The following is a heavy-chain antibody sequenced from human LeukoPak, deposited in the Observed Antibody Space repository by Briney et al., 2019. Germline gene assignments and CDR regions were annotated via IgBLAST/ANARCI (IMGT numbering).Heavy chain of an antibody. J-gene: IGHJ4*02. V-gene: IGHV1-18*01. Sequence: GASVKVSCKASGYTFTSYGISWVRQAPGQGLEWMGWISAYNGNTNCAQKLQGRVTMTTDTSTSTAYMELRSLRSDDTAVYYCARGALYYYDETHLPGYFDYWGQGTLVTVSS. CDR2: ISAYNGNT. CDR3: ARGALYYYDETHLPGYFDY. CDR1: GYTFTSYG. D-gene: IGHD3-22*01.